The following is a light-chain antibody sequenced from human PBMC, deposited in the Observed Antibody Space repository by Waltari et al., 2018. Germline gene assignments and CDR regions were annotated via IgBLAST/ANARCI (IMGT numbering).Light chain of an antibody. V-gene: IGKV1-33*01. J-gene: IGKJ4*01. CDR3: QQNENLPLT. Sequence: DIQMTQSPSSLSASVGDRVTITCQASQDTSNYLNWYQQKPGEAPKLLINDAYNLETGVPSRFSGGGSGTEFTLTITSLQPGDIATYYCQQNENLPLTFGGGTKVEIK. CDR2: DAY. CDR1: QDTSNY.